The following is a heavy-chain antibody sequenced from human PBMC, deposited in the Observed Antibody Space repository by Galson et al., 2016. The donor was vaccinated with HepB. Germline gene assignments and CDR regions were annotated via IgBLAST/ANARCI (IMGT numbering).Heavy chain of an antibody. CDR1: GGSITNRSYF. J-gene: IGHJ3*02. D-gene: IGHD3-3*01. V-gene: IGHV4-39*01. CDR3: ANLQLRSITKSFEI. CDR2: IYYSGKT. Sequence: SETLSLTCNLSGGSITNRSYFWAWLRQPPGKGLEWIATIYYSGKTYYSPSLQSRVTISVDTPKNQFSLILTSVTSAVTAVYYCANLQLRSITKSFEIWGQGTMVTGSS.